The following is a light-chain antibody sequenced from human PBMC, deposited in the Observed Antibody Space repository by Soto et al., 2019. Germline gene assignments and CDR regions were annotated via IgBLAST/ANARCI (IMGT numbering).Light chain of an antibody. CDR2: GDS. J-gene: IGLJ3*02. V-gene: IGLV1-40*01. CDR1: SSNIGAGYD. CDR3: QSYDRSLSASV. Sequence: QSVLTQPPSVSGAPGQRVTISCTGSSSNIGAGYDVHWYRQLPGTAPKLLMYGDSNRPSGVPDRFSGSKSGTSASLAITGLQAEDEADYYCQSYDRSLSASVFGGGTKLTVL.